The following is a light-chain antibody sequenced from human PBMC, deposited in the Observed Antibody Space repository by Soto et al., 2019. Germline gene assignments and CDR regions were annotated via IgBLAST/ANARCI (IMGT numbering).Light chain of an antibody. CDR2: EVT. J-gene: IGLJ1*01. CDR3: SSYVGSNNYV. CDR1: SSDVGRYNF. Sequence: QSVLTQPPSASGSPGQSVTISCIGTSSDVGRYNFVSWYQHHPGKAPKLIIYEVTKRPSGVPDRFSGSKSGNTASLTVSGLQADDEADYFCSSYVGSNNYVFGTGTKLTVL. V-gene: IGLV2-8*01.